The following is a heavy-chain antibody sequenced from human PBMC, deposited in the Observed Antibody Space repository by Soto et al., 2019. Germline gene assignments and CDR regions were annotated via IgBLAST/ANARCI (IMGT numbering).Heavy chain of an antibody. V-gene: IGHV4-30-2*01. D-gene: IGHD2-21*02. CDR1: GGSISSGGYS. CDR2: IYHSGST. J-gene: IGHJ5*02. Sequence: QLQLQESGSGLVKPSQTLSLTCAVSGGSISSGGYSWSWIRQPPGKGLEWIGYIYHSGSTYYNPSLKSRVTISVDRSKNQFSLKLSSVTAADTVVYYCARVAYCGGDCYRGFDPWGQGTLVTVSS. CDR3: ARVAYCGGDCYRGFDP.